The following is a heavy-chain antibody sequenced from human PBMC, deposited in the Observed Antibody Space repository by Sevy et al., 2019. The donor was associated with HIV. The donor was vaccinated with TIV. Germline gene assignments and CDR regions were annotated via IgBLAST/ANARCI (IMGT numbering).Heavy chain of an antibody. CDR3: ARGAVVIGTAATPVLDF. V-gene: IGHV4-59*12. Sequence: SETLSLTCSVSDDSINSYYWSWIRQPPGKGLEWIGYIYNNIGSTSYNPSLTSRVTISVDTSKNQFSLKLTSVTAADTAVYYCARGAVVIGTAATPVLDFWGQGFLVTVSS. D-gene: IGHD2-2*01. J-gene: IGHJ4*02. CDR1: DDSINSYY. CDR2: IYNNIGST.